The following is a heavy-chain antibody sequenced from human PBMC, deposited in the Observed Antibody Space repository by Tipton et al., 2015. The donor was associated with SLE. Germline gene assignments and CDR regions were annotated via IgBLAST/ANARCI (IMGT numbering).Heavy chain of an antibody. V-gene: IGHV3-74*01. CDR1: GFTFNRYW. CDR3: VRGSTGEDFLSGYIGRWFDP. J-gene: IGHJ5*02. CDR2: IGWDGTIT. D-gene: IGHD3-3*01. Sequence: SLRLSCAASGFTFNRYWMHWVRQAPGKGLMWVSRIGWDGTITNYADTVKGRFTISRDNAKDTLYLQMNSLRAEDTAVYYCVRGSTGEDFLSGYIGRWFDPWGQGTLVTVSS.